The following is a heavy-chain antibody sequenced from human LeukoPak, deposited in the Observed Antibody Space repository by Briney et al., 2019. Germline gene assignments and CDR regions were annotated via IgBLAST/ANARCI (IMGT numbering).Heavy chain of an antibody. J-gene: IGHJ4*02. Sequence: GGSLRLSCAASGFIFSNFWMHWVRQVPGKGLVWVSHINSDGRTTDYADSVRGRFTISRDNAKNTPYLQMNRLTVEDTAVYYCGRGMRDFYGLDYWGQGFLVTVSS. CDR3: GRGMRDFYGLDY. CDR2: INSDGRTT. D-gene: IGHD2/OR15-2a*01. CDR1: GFIFSNFW. V-gene: IGHV3-74*01.